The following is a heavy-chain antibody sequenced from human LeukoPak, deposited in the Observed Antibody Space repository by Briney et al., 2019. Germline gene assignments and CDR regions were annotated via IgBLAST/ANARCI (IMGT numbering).Heavy chain of an antibody. Sequence: SETLSLTCAVSGGSISSGGYSWSWIRQPPGKGLEWIGYIYHSGSTYYNPSLKSRVTISVDRSKNQFSLKLSFVTAADTAVYYCAASRDGFDYWGQGTLVTVSS. CDR1: GGSISSGGYS. CDR3: AASRDGFDY. CDR2: IYHSGST. J-gene: IGHJ4*02. D-gene: IGHD5-24*01. V-gene: IGHV4-30-2*01.